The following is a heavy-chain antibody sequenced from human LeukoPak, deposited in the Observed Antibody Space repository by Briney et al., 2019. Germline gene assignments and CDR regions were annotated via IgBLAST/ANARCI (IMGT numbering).Heavy chain of an antibody. Sequence: SQTLSLTCTVSGGSISSGDYYWSWIRQPPGMGLEWVGYIYYSGSTYYNPSLKSRVTISVDTSKNQFSLKLSSVTAADTAVYYCARGIAAAGSAFDIWGQGTMVTVSS. J-gene: IGHJ3*02. CDR3: ARGIAAAGSAFDI. V-gene: IGHV4-30-4*01. CDR2: IYYSGST. CDR1: GGSISSGDYY. D-gene: IGHD6-13*01.